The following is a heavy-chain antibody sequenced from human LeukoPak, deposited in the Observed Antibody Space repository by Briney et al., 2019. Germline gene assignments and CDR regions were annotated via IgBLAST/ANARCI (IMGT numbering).Heavy chain of an antibody. V-gene: IGHV4-59*01. CDR2: IYYSGST. CDR3: AREVRGYSYGSSS. CDR1: GGSISSYY. Sequence: SETLSLTCTVSGGSISSYYWSWIRQPPGKGLEWIGYIYYSGSTNYNPSLKSRVTISVDTSKNQFSLKLSSVTAADTAVYYCAREVRGYSYGSSSWGQGTLVTVSS. D-gene: IGHD5-18*01. J-gene: IGHJ4*02.